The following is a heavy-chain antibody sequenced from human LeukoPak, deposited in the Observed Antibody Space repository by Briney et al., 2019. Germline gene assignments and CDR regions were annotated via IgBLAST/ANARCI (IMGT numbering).Heavy chain of an antibody. D-gene: IGHD3-10*01. J-gene: IGHJ4*02. CDR1: GCTFSTSW. V-gene: IGHV3-74*01. CDR2: ISSDGSST. Sequence: GGSLRLSCAAAGCTFSTSWMHWVRRAPRKGLVCVSRISSDGSSTIYADSVIGRFTIYRDNAKNTLYLQMNSLRAGDTAVYYCARYRGGAGPTTTDYWGQGTLVTVSS. CDR3: ARYRGGAGPTTTDY.